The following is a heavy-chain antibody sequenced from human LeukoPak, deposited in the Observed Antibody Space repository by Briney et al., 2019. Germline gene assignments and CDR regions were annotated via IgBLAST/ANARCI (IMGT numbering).Heavy chain of an antibody. Sequence: PSETLSLTCAVSGGSINSGSYDWGWIRQPPGKGLEWIGSISYSGSTYCNPSLKSRLTMSADTSNNHFSLKLSSLTAADTAVYYCAFSGLSGALDYWGQGTLVTVSS. V-gene: IGHV4-39*07. J-gene: IGHJ4*02. CDR1: GGSINSGSYD. CDR2: ISYSGST. D-gene: IGHD3-10*01. CDR3: AFSGLSGALDY.